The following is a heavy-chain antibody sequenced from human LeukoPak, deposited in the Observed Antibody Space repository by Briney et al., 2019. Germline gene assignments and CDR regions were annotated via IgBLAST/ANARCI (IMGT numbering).Heavy chain of an antibody. D-gene: IGHD6-13*01. V-gene: IGHV3-9*01. CDR1: GFTFDNYA. CDR3: ARYSSRYDAFDI. CDR2: ISWNSGSI. Sequence: PGRSLRLSCAASGFTFDNYAMHWVRQAPGKGLEWVSSISWNSGSIDYADSVKGRFTISRDNAKNSLYLQMNSLRAEDTALYYCARYSSRYDAFDIWGQGTMVTVSS. J-gene: IGHJ3*02.